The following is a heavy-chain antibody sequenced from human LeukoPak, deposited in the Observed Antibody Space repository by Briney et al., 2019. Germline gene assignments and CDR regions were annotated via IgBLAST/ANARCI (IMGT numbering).Heavy chain of an antibody. Sequence: ASVKVSCKASGYTFTSYYMHWVRQAPGQGLEWMEIINPSGGSTSYAQKFQGRVTMTRDTSTSTVYMELSSLRSEDTAVYYCARDRITMVRGVIIDPYGMDVWGQGTTVTVSS. CDR3: ARDRITMVRGVIIDPYGMDV. CDR1: GYTFTSYY. V-gene: IGHV1-46*01. D-gene: IGHD3-10*01. J-gene: IGHJ6*02. CDR2: INPSGGST.